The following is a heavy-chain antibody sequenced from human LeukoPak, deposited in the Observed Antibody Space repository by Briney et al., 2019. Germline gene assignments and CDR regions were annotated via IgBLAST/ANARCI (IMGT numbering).Heavy chain of an antibody. J-gene: IGHJ6*02. V-gene: IGHV1-8*01. D-gene: IGHD2-2*02. CDR2: MSPNSGNT. CDR1: GYTFTSYD. Sequence: GASVKVSCKASGYTFTSYDINWVRHATGQGLEWMGWMSPNSGNTGYAQKFQGRVTMTRNTSISTAYMELSSLRSEDTAVYYCARMGVVVVPAAITYYYYGMDVWGQGTTVTVSS. CDR3: ARMGVVVVPAAITYYYYGMDV.